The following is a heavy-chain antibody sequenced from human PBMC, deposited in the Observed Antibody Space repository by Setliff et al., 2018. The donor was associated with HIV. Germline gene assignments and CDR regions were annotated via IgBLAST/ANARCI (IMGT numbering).Heavy chain of an antibody. CDR2: MNPNSGDT. Sequence: ASVKVSCKASGYTFTTYDINWVRQATGQGLEWMGWMNPNSGDTAYAQKFQGRVNMTRDTSISTAYLELSSLISEDTAVYYCVRGPSSGWPAYYYYMDVWGKGTTVTVSS. V-gene: IGHV1-8*01. CDR3: VRGPSSGWPAYYYYMDV. CDR1: GYTFTTYD. D-gene: IGHD6-19*01. J-gene: IGHJ6*03.